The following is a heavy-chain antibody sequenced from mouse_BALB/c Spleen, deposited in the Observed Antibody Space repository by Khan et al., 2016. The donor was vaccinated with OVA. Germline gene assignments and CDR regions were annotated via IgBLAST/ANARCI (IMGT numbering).Heavy chain of an antibody. CDR1: GYSITSGYY. D-gene: IGHD4-1*01. CDR2: ISYDGSN. Sequence: EVQLQESGPGLVKPSQSLSLTCSVTGYSITSGYYWNWIRQFPGNKLEWMGYISYDGSNNYNPSLKNRISITRDTSKNQFLLKLNSVTTEDTATXYCASGTYSFDSWGHGTTLPVSS. J-gene: IGHJ2*01. CDR3: ASGTYSFDS. V-gene: IGHV3-6*02.